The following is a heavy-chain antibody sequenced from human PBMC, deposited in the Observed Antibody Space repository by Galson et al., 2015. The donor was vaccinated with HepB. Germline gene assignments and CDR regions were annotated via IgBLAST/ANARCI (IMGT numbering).Heavy chain of an antibody. CDR1: GGSISSYS. D-gene: IGHD3-10*01. Sequence: ETLYLTCTVAGGSISSYSWSWIRQPPGKGLEWIGYIYYSGSTNYNPSLKSRVTISVDTSKNQFTLKLSSVTAADTAVYYCARGSMVRGVMGYWGQGTLVTVSS. CDR3: ARGSMVRGVMGY. V-gene: IGHV4-59*01. J-gene: IGHJ4*02. CDR2: IYYSGST.